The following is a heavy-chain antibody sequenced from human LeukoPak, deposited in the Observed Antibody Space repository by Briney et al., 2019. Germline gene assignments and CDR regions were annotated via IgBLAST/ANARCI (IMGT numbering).Heavy chain of an antibody. V-gene: IGHV4-59*08. D-gene: IGHD4-11*01. Sequence: SETLSLTCAFSGGSISTDYWSWVRQPPGKGLQWIGYIYHSGSTNYNPSLKSRVTISLNTAKNQFSLRLRSVTAADTAVYYCARRVAVGNYFDPWGQGTLVTVSS. CDR3: ARRVAVGNYFDP. CDR2: IYHSGST. CDR1: GGSISTDY. J-gene: IGHJ5*02.